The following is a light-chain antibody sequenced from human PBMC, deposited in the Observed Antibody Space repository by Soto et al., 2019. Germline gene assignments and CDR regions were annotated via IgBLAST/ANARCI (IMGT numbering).Light chain of an antibody. V-gene: IGKV3-15*01. Sequence: EIVMSQSPATLSVSPGERATLSCRASQSVSTNLAWYLQKPGQAPRLLIYGASTRATGIPARFSGSGSGTEFTLTISSLQSEDFAVYYCQHYSNWPPWTFGQGTKVEVK. CDR3: QHYSNWPPWT. CDR2: GAS. J-gene: IGKJ1*01. CDR1: QSVSTN.